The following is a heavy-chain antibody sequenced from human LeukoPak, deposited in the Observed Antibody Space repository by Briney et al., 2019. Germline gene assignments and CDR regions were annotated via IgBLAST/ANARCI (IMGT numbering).Heavy chain of an antibody. CDR1: GGSISSGSYY. CDR3: ARDRYYYDSSGYYYFDY. J-gene: IGHJ4*02. Sequence: SETLSLTCTVSGGSISSGSYYWSWIRQPAGKGLEWIGRIYTSGSTNYNPSLKSRVTISVDTSKNQFSLKLSSVTAADTAVYYCARDRYYYDSSGYYYFDYWGQGTLVTVSS. V-gene: IGHV4-61*02. D-gene: IGHD3-22*01. CDR2: IYTSGST.